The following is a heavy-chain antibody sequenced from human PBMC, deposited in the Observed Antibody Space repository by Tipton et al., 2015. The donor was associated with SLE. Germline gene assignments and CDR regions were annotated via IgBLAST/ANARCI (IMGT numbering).Heavy chain of an antibody. J-gene: IGHJ6*02. CDR1: GFTFKSYS. V-gene: IGHV3-48*04. Sequence: SLRLSCAASGFTFKSYSMNWVRQAPGKGLEWVSYISSSSSTIYYVDSVKGRFTISRDNAKNSLHLQMNSLRAEDTAVYYCARFPPSYYYGMDVWGQGTMVTVSS. CDR2: ISSSSSTI. CDR3: ARFPPSYYYGMDV.